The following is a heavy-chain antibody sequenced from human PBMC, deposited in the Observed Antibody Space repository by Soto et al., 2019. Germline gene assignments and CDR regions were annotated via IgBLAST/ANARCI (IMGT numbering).Heavy chain of an antibody. D-gene: IGHD2-15*01. J-gene: IGHJ6*02. CDR2: MNPNSGNT. CDR1: GYTFTSYD. CDR3: ARMWVAEGVYPYYCEGIDF. Sequence: GASVKVSCKASGYTFTSYDINWVRQATGQGLEWMGWMNPNSGNTGYAQKFQGRVTMTTNTSISTAYMELSSLRSEDTAVYYCARMWVAEGVYPYYCEGIDFWGQGTTVTVSS. V-gene: IGHV1-8*01.